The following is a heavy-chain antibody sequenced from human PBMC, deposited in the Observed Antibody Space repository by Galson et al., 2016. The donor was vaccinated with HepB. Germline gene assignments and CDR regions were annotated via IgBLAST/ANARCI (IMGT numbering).Heavy chain of an antibody. V-gene: IGHV3-23*01. D-gene: IGHD3-22*01. Sequence: SLRLSCAASGFTLGNHAMAWVRQAPGKGLEWVSSISADALEKHYRDAVEGRFTISRDTPENTLDLQMSSLRTEDTAVYYCAKVSDRANNGYSWAFESWGQGALVTGSS. CDR2: ISADALEK. CDR3: AKVSDRANNGYSWAFES. J-gene: IGHJ4*02. CDR1: GFTLGNHA.